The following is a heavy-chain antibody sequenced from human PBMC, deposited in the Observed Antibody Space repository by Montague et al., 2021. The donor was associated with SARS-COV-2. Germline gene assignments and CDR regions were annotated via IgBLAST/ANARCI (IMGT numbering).Heavy chain of an antibody. CDR2: IKQDGSEK. CDR1: GFTFSSYW. D-gene: IGHD3-3*01. Sequence: SLRLSCAASGFTFSSYWMSWVRQAPGKGLEWVANIKQDGSEKYYVDSVKGRSTISRDKAKNSLYLQMNSLRAEDTAVYYCARDSFWISYYTDYYGMDVWGQGTTVTVSS. J-gene: IGHJ6*02. V-gene: IGHV3-7*03. CDR3: ARDSFWISYYTDYYGMDV.